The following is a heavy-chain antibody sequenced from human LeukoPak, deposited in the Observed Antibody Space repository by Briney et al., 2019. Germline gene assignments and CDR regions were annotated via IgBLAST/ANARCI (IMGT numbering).Heavy chain of an antibody. Sequence: GRSLRLSCAASGFTFSDYYMSWIRQAPGKGLEWVSYISSSGSTIYYADSVKGRFTISRDNAKNSLYLQMNSLRAEDTAVYYCARALYYYDSSGYYRLDAFDIWGQGTMVTVSS. CDR1: GFTFSDYY. J-gene: IGHJ3*02. V-gene: IGHV3-11*01. CDR3: ARALYYYDSSGYYRLDAFDI. CDR2: ISSSGSTI. D-gene: IGHD3-22*01.